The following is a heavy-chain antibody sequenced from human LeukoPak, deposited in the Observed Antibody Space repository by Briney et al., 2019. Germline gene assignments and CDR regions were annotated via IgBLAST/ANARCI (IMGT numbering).Heavy chain of an antibody. Sequence: ASVTVSCTVSGYTLTELSMHWVRQAPGKGLEWMGGFDPEDGETIYAQKFQGRVTMTEDTSTDTAYMELGSLRSEDTAVYYCATQADCSSTSCSIDYWGQGTLVTVSS. V-gene: IGHV1-24*01. J-gene: IGHJ4*02. CDR1: GYTLTELS. D-gene: IGHD2-2*01. CDR3: ATQADCSSTSCSIDY. CDR2: FDPEDGET.